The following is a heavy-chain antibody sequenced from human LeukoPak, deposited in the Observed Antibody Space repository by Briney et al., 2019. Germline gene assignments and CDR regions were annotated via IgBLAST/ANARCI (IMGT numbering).Heavy chain of an antibody. V-gene: IGHV1-69*05. J-gene: IGHJ3*02. CDR3: ATPLATSGSYYIGAFDI. CDR1: GGTFSSYA. D-gene: IGHD1-26*01. CDR2: IIPMFGTA. Sequence: SVKVSCKASGGTFSSYAISWVRQAPGQGLEWMGGIIPMFGTANYAQKFQGRVTITTDESTSTAYMELSSLRSEDTAVYYCATPLATSGSYYIGAFDIWGQGTMVTVSS.